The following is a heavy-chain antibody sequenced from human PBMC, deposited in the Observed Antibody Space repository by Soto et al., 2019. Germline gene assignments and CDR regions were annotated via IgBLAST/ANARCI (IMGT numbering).Heavy chain of an antibody. CDR1: GYTFTSYG. CDR2: ISAYNGNT. Sequence: PSVKVSCKASGYTFTSYGISWVRQAPGQGLEWMGWISAYNGNTNYAQKLQGRVTMTTDTSTSTAYMELRSLRSDDTAVYYCACWGVGATADYFDYWGQGTLVTAPQ. CDR3: ACWGVGATADYFDY. J-gene: IGHJ4*02. V-gene: IGHV1-18*01. D-gene: IGHD1-26*01.